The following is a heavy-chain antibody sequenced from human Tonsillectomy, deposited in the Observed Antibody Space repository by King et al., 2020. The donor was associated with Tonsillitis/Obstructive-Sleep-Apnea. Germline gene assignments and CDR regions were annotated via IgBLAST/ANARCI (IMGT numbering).Heavy chain of an antibody. CDR1: GFTFSSYA. J-gene: IGHJ6*02. V-gene: IGHV3-23*04. CDR3: TKDSLRATTNYFFGFDV. CDR2: ISGSGGST. Sequence: QLVQSGGGLVQPGGSLRLSCAASGFTFSSYAMSWVRQAPGKGLEWVSAISGSGGSTYYSDSVKGRFTISSDNSKNTRYLQMNSLRAEDTAVYYFTKDSLRATTNYFFGFDVWGQGTMVTVSS. D-gene: IGHD1-26*01.